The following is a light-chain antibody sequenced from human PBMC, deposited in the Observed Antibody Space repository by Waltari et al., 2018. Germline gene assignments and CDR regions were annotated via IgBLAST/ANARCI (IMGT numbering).Light chain of an antibody. CDR3: YSTANNSPVV. CDR1: ILPKNF. Sequence: SYELTQPSSVSVSPGQTARITCSGDILPKNFARWFQQKPGQAPLLVIYNDSERPSGIPERFSGSSSGTTVTLTISGAQIEDEADYFCYSTANNSPVVFGGGTRPTVL. CDR2: NDS. V-gene: IGLV3-27*01. J-gene: IGLJ2*01.